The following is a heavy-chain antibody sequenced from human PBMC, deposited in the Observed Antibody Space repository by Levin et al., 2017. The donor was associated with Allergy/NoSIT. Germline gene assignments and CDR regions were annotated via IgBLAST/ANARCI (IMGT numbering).Heavy chain of an antibody. D-gene: IGHD3-3*01. CDR3: AKEGREGGEERGFVEWVQWPVY. V-gene: IGHV3-23*01. Sequence: GESLKISCAASGFTFSSYAMSWVRQAPGKGLEWVSAISGSGGSTYYADSVKGRFTISRDNSKNTLYLQMNSLRAEDTAVYYCAKEGREGGEERGFVEWVQWPVYLGQGTLVTVSS. CDR1: GFTFSSYA. CDR2: ISGSGGST. J-gene: IGHJ4*02.